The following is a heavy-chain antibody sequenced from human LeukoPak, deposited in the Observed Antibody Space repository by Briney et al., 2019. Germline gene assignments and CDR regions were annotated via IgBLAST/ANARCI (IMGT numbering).Heavy chain of an antibody. V-gene: IGHV4-4*02. Sequence: PSGTLSLTCGVSGGCISSTNWWSWVRQPPGQGLEWIGEISLSGRTNYNPSLKSRVTMSLDESKNQVSLNLASVTAADTAVYYCSRESGAFSPFGHWGQGTLVTVTS. J-gene: IGHJ4*02. D-gene: IGHD1-26*01. CDR2: ISLSGRT. CDR1: GGCISSTNW. CDR3: SRESGAFSPFGH.